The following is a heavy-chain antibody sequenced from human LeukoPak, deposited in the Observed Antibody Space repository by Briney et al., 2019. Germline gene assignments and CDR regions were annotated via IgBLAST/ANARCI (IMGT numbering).Heavy chain of an antibody. CDR3: ARDGRMATTDTEQFDY. Sequence: GGSLRLSCAASGFTFSSYSMNWVRQAPGKGLEWVSSITSSSSHIYDADSVKGRFTISRDNAKNSLYLQMNSLRAEDTAVYYCARDGRMATTDTEQFDYWGQGTLVTVSS. V-gene: IGHV3-21*01. D-gene: IGHD5-24*01. CDR2: ITSSSSHI. J-gene: IGHJ4*02. CDR1: GFTFSSYS.